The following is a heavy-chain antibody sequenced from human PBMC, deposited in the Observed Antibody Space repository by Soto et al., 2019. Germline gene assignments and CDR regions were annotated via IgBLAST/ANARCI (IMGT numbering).Heavy chain of an antibody. V-gene: IGHV4-59*01. J-gene: IGHJ4*02. Sequence: QVQLQESGPGLVKPSETLSLTCSVSGGSISDYYWSWIRQSPEKGLEYMAYSSYGGITNLNGALNGRVTMSIDTSKNQFSLKATSLTAADTAVYYCAIARKATYITGGFDSWGQGTLVTVSS. CDR2: SSYGGIT. D-gene: IGHD3-3*01. CDR3: AIARKATYITGGFDS. CDR1: GGSISDYY.